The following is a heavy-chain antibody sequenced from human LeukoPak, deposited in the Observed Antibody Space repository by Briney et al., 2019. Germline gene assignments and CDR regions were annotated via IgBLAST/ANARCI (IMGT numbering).Heavy chain of an antibody. CDR2: IRSKASGETT. V-gene: IGHV3-49*04. Sequence: GEALILSCTSSGFAFGDYAMTWVRQAPGKGLELVGFIRSKASGETTQYAASVKGRFSISRDDSKTIADLQINSLKTEDTAVYFCTREGLWFGELYLRYFDLWGRGTLVTVSS. CDR3: TREGLWFGELYLRYFDL. CDR1: GFAFGDYA. D-gene: IGHD3-10*01. J-gene: IGHJ2*01.